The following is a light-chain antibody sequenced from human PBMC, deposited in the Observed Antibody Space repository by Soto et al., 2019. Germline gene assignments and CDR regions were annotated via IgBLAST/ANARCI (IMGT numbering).Light chain of an antibody. V-gene: IGKV1-5*01. CDR1: QSISSW. CDR2: DAS. J-gene: IGKJ1*01. Sequence: DIQMTQSPSTLSASVGDRVTITCRASQSISSWLAWYQQKPGKAPKLLIYDASSLKSGVPSRFSGSGSGTEFTLTIRSLQPDDFATYYCQQYNSYSGAFGQGTKVEIK. CDR3: QQYNSYSGA.